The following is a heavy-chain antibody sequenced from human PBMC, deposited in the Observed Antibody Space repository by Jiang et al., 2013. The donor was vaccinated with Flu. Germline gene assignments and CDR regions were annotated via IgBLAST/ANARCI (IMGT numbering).Heavy chain of an antibody. J-gene: IGHJ2*01. CDR3: ARDRRDGYELYWYFDL. V-gene: IGHV4-4*02. D-gene: IGHD5-24*01. CDR1: GGSISSSNW. CDR2: IYHSGST. Sequence: PGLVKPSGTLSLTCAVSGGSISSSNWWSWVRQPPGKGLEWIGEIYHSGSTNYNPSLKSRVTISVDKSKNQFSLKLSSVTAADTAVYYCARDRRDGYELYWYFDLWGRGTLVTVSS.